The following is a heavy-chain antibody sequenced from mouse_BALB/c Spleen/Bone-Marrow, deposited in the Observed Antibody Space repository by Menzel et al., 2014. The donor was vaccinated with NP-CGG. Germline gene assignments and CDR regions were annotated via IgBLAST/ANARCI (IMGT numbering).Heavy chain of an antibody. V-gene: IGHV1-63*01. Sequence: QVHLQQPGAELVRPGTSVKISCKASGYAFTNYWLGWVKQRPGHGLEWIGDIYPGSGNTYYNEKFKGKFTLTADKSSSTAYMQLSSLTSEDSAVYFCARRRSLDYWGQGTTLTVSS. J-gene: IGHJ2*01. CDR2: IYPGSGNT. CDR1: GYAFTNYW. CDR3: ARRRSLDY.